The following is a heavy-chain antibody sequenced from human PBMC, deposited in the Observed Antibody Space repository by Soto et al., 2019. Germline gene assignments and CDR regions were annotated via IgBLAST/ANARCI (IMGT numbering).Heavy chain of an antibody. CDR3: ARGNTAINPYYFDY. J-gene: IGHJ4*02. V-gene: IGHV3-7*03. Sequence: GGSLRLSCAASGFTFSSYWMSWVRQAPGKGLEWVANIKQDGSEKYYVDSVKGRFTISRDNAKNSLYLQMNSLRAEDTAVYYCARGNTAINPYYFDYWGQGTLVTVS. CDR1: GFTFSSYW. D-gene: IGHD5-18*01. CDR2: IKQDGSEK.